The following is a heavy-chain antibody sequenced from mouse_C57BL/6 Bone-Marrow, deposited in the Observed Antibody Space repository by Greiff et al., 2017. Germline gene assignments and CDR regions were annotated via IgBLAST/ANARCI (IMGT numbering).Heavy chain of an antibody. CDR2: INPYNGGT. J-gene: IGHJ2*01. V-gene: IGHV1-19*01. CDR3: ASWLGRGEGYLDY. D-gene: IGHD4-1*01. Sequence: EVQLQQSGPVLVKPGASVKMSCKASGYTFTDYYMHWVKQSHGKILEWIGVINPYNGGTSYNQKFKGKATLTVDKSSSTAYMELNSLTSEDSAVYYCASWLGRGEGYLDYWGQGTALTVSS. CDR1: GYTFTDYY.